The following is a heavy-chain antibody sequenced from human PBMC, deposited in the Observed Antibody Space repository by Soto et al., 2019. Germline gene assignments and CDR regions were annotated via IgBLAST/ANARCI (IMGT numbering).Heavy chain of an antibody. CDR3: ARDEHSSSWYVFDY. J-gene: IGHJ4*02. D-gene: IGHD6-13*01. CDR1: GGTFSSYT. V-gene: IGHV1-69*04. CDR2: IIPILGIA. Sequence: SVKVSCKASGGTFSSYTISWVRQAPGQGLEWMGRIIPILGIANYAQKFQGRVTITADKSTSTAYMELSSLRSEDTAVYYCARDEHSSSWYVFDYWGQGTLVTVSS.